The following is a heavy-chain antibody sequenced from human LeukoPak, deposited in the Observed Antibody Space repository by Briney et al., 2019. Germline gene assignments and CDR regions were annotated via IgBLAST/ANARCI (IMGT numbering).Heavy chain of an antibody. CDR2: IYYSGST. D-gene: IGHD3-9*01. Sequence: SETLSLTCTVSGGSISSSSYYWGWIRQPPGNGLEWIGSIYYSGSTYYNPSLKSRVTISVDTSKNQFSLKLSSVTAADTAVYYCARHTSEYFDWLSLFDYWGQGTLVTVSS. CDR1: GGSISSSSYY. CDR3: ARHTSEYFDWLSLFDY. V-gene: IGHV4-39*01. J-gene: IGHJ4*02.